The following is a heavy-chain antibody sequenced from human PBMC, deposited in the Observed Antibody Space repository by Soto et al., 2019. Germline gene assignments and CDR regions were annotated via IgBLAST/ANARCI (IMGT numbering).Heavy chain of an antibody. CDR3: VRDGWYSIQAPY. Sequence: QVQLVESGGGVVQPGRSLRLSCAASGFTFSSHGMHWVRQAPGKGLEWVAVIWYDGSNKYYADSVMGRFTISRDDSKNMVYLQMNSLRAEDTAVYYCVRDGWYSIQAPYWGQGTLVTVSS. CDR2: IWYDGSNK. CDR1: GFTFSSHG. J-gene: IGHJ4*02. V-gene: IGHV3-33*01. D-gene: IGHD6-19*01.